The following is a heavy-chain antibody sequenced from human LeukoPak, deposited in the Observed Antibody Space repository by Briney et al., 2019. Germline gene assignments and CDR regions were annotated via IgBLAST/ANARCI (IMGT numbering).Heavy chain of an antibody. CDR1: GGSISSGDYY. J-gene: IGHJ4*02. CDR2: NYYSRST. Sequence: PSETLSLTCTVSGGSISSGDYYWSWMRPPPGKGLEWIRYNYYSRSTYYNPSLKGRVTISVDTSKTQFSLKLSSVTAADTAVYYCARVPRYTMVRGVIEDWGQGTLVTVSS. CDR3: ARVPRYTMVRGVIED. V-gene: IGHV4-30-4*01. D-gene: IGHD3-10*01.